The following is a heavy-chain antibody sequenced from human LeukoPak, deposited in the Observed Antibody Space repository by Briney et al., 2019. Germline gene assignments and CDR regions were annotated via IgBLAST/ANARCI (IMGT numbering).Heavy chain of an antibody. CDR2: IYSDGRI. CDR1: GITVSSNY. Sequence: GGSLRLSCAASGITVSSNYMSWVRQAPGKGLEWVSVIYSDGRIYYAGSVKGRFTISRDNSKNTLYLQMNSLRAEDTAVYYCARDSMWYVPPDYWGQGTLVTVSS. D-gene: IGHD2-15*01. CDR3: ARDSMWYVPPDY. V-gene: IGHV3-66*01. J-gene: IGHJ4*02.